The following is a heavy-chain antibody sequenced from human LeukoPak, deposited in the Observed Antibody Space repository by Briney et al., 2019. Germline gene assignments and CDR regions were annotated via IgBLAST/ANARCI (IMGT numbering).Heavy chain of an antibody. CDR3: ARDDRGYFDSGSYYMHHY. CDR1: GFTFSSYE. D-gene: IGHD3-10*01. CDR2: ISSSGTTI. J-gene: IGHJ4*02. V-gene: IGHV3-48*03. Sequence: GGSLRLSCAASGFTFSSYEMNWVRQVLGKGLEWVSYISSSGTTIYYADSVKGRFTISRDNAKNSLYLQMNSLRAEDTAVYYCARDDRGYFDSGSYYMHHYWGQGTLVTVSS.